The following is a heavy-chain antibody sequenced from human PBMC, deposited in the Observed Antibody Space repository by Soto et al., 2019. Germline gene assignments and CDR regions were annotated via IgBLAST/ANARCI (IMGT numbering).Heavy chain of an antibody. V-gene: IGHV3-23*01. CDR2: ISGSGGST. Sequence: GGSLRLSCAASGFTFSSYAMSWVRQAPGKGLEWVSAISGSGGSTYYADSVKGRFTISRDNSKNTLYLQMNSLRAEDTAVYYCAKSYDILTGYYWGGMDVWGQGTTVTVSS. CDR3: AKSYDILTGYYWGGMDV. J-gene: IGHJ6*02. CDR1: GFTFSSYA. D-gene: IGHD3-9*01.